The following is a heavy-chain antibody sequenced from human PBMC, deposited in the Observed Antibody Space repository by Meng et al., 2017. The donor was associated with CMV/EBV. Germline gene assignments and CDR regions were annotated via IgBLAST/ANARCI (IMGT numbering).Heavy chain of an antibody. CDR3: ASFLYQYQLPENDY. CDR2: ISSSSSTI. CDR1: GFTFSSYS. J-gene: IGHJ4*02. D-gene: IGHD2-2*01. V-gene: IGHV3-48*04. Sequence: GESLKISCAASGFTFSSYSMNWVRQAPGKGLEWVSYISSSSSTIYYADSVKGRFTISRDNAKNSLYLQMNSLRAEDTAVYYCASFLYQYQLPENDYWGQGTLVTVSS.